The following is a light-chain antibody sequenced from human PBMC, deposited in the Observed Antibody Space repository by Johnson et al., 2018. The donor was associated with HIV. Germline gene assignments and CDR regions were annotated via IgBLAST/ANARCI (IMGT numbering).Light chain of an antibody. CDR3: GTWDIRLRSGF. CDR1: TSNIGNNY. Sequence: QSVLTQPPSVSAAPGQKVTISCSGSTSNIGNNYVSWYQQLPGTAPTLLIYDNNKRPSGIPDRFSGSKSGTSATLGITGLQTGDEADYYCGTWDIRLRSGFFGTGTKATVL. V-gene: IGLV1-51*01. J-gene: IGLJ1*01. CDR2: DNN.